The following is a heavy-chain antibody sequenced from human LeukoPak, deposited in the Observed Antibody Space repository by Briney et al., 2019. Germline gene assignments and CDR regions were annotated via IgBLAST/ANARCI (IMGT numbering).Heavy chain of an antibody. CDR1: GFTFSIYW. CDR3: ARDSSGSYDY. D-gene: IGHD1-26*01. CDR2: ISNDGSAT. Sequence: GGSLRLSCAASGFTFSIYWMHWVRQAPGTGLVWVSRISNDGSATIYVDSVKGRFTISRDNAKNALYLQMNSLRAEDTAVYYCARDSSGSYDYWGQGTLVTVSS. V-gene: IGHV3-74*01. J-gene: IGHJ4*02.